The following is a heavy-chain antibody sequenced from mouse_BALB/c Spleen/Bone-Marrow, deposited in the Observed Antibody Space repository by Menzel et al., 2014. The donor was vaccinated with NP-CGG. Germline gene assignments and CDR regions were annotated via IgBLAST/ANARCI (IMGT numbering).Heavy chain of an antibody. Sequence: DVKLQESGGGLVQPKGSLKLSCAASGFTFNIYAMNWVRQAPRKGLEWVAHISSKSTNYTTCYADSVKDRFTISSDDSQSMLYLQMNSLKTEDTAIYYCVRQDYDYPMDYWGQGTSVTVSS. D-gene: IGHD2-4*01. CDR3: VRQDYDYPMDY. V-gene: IGHV10-1*01. CDR2: ISSKSTNYTT. CDR1: GFTFNIYA. J-gene: IGHJ4*01.